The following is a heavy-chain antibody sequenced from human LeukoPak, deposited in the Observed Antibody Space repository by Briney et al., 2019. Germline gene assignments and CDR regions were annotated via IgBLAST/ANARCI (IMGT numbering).Heavy chain of an antibody. CDR2: ISSNGGST. D-gene: IGHD5-18*01. CDR1: GFTFSSYA. Sequence: GSLRLSCAASGFTFSSYAMHWVRQAPGKGLEYVSAISSNGGSTYYANSVKGRFTISRDNAKNSLYLQMNSLRAEDTAVYYCACGYSYGVAFDIWGQGTMVTVSS. V-gene: IGHV3-64*01. CDR3: ACGYSYGVAFDI. J-gene: IGHJ3*02.